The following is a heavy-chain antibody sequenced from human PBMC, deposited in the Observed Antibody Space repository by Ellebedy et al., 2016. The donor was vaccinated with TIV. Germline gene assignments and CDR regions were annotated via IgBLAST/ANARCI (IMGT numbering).Heavy chain of an antibody. V-gene: IGHV3-48*02. CDR1: GFTFSSYS. D-gene: IGHD2-15*01. J-gene: IGHJ4*02. CDR3: ARVEGYCSGGSCYSAHLFDY. CDR2: ISSSSSTI. Sequence: PGGSLRLSCAASGFTFSSYSMNWVRQAPGKGLEWVSYISSSSSTIYSADSVKGRFTISRDNAKNSLYLQMKSLRDEDTAVYYCARVEGYCSGGSCYSAHLFDYWGQGTLVTVSS.